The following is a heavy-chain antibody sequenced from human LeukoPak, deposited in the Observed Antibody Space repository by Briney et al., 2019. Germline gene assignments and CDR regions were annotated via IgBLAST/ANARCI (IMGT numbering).Heavy chain of an antibody. Sequence: GGSLRLSCAASGFTFSDYYMSWIPQAPGKGLEWVSYISSSGNTIDYADHVKGRFTISRDNDKNSLYLQMNRLRAEDTAVYYCAXGXNYYDFWSGYXXGXDYWGQ. CDR3: AXGXNYYDFWSGYXXGXDY. CDR1: GFTFSDYY. CDR2: ISSSGNTI. V-gene: IGHV3-11*04. J-gene: IGHJ4*02. D-gene: IGHD3-3*01.